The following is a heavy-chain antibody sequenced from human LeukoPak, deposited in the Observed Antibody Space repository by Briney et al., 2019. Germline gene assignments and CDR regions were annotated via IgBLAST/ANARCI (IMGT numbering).Heavy chain of an antibody. CDR1: GFTFSSSW. J-gene: IGHJ4*02. Sequence: GGSLRLSCAASGFTFSSSWMHWVRQAPGKGLVWVSRINPDGSTTSHADSVKGRFTISRDNAKNTLYLQMNSLRAEDTAVYYCVKDDRGWFGERVNYFDYWGQGTLVTVSS. V-gene: IGHV3-74*01. CDR2: INPDGSTT. CDR3: VKDDRGWFGERVNYFDY. D-gene: IGHD3-10*01.